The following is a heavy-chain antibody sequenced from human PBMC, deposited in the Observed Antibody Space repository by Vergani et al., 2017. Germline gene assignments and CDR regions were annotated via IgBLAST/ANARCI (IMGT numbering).Heavy chain of an antibody. V-gene: IGHV3-15*01. CDR2: IKSKTDGGTT. CDR1: GFTFSNAW. J-gene: IGHJ4*02. CDR3: TTDYADFWSGYYLGLDY. Sequence: EVQLVESGGGLVKPGGSLRLSCAASGFTFSNAWMSWVRQAPGKGLEWVGRIKSKTDGGTTDYAAPVKGRFTISRDDSKNTLYLQMNSLKTEDTAVYYCTTDYADFWSGYYLGLDYWGQGTLVTVSS. D-gene: IGHD3-3*01.